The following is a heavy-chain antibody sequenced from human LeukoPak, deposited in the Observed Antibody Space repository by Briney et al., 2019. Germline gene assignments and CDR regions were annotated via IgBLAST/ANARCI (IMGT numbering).Heavy chain of an antibody. CDR2: ISSSGSTI. CDR3: ARRYCSSTSCTLDY. J-gene: IGHJ4*02. Sequence: SGGSLRLSCAASGFTFSSYEMNWVRQAPGKGLEWVSYISSSGSTIYYADSVKGRFTISRDNAKNSLYLQMNSLRAEDTAVYYCARRYCSSTSCTLDYWGQGTLVTVSS. V-gene: IGHV3-48*03. CDR1: GFTFSSYE. D-gene: IGHD2-2*01.